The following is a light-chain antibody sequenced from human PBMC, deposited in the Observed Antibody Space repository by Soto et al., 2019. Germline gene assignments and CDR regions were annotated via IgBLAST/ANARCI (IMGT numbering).Light chain of an antibody. Sequence: QSALTQPRSVSGSPGQSVTISCTGTSSDVGGYNCVSWYQQHPGKAPKLMIYDVTKRPSGVPDRFSGSKFDNTASLTISGLQAEDEADYYCCSYAGTPYVFGTGTQVTVL. CDR2: DVT. V-gene: IGLV2-11*01. CDR3: CSYAGTPYV. J-gene: IGLJ1*01. CDR1: SSDVGGYNC.